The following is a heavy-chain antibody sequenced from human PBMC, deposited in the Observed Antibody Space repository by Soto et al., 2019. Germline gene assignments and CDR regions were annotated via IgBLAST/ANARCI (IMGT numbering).Heavy chain of an antibody. Sequence: EVQLVESGGGLVKPGGSLRLSCAASGFTFSSYSMNWVRQAPGKGLEWVSSITSSSNYIHYGDSVKGRFTISRDNAQSSLYRQMNCRRGEDTAVYYCARDTNFYASGSGVDYWGQGTLVTVSS. J-gene: IGHJ4*02. CDR3: ARDTNFYASGSGVDY. CDR1: GFTFSSYS. V-gene: IGHV3-21*01. D-gene: IGHD3-10*01. CDR2: ITSSSNYI.